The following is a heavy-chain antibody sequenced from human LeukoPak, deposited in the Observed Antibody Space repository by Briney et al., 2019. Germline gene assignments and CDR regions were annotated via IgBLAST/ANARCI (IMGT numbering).Heavy chain of an antibody. J-gene: IGHJ4*02. CDR1: GYSISSGYY. D-gene: IGHD6-13*01. CDR2: IYHSGST. V-gene: IGHV4-38-2*01. Sequence: SETLSLTCAVSGYSISSGYYWGWIRQPPGKGLEWIGSIYHSGSTHYNPSLKSRVTISVDTSKKQFSLKLSSVTAADTAVYYCARNSSSWHFDYWGQGTLVTVSS. CDR3: ARNSSSWHFDY.